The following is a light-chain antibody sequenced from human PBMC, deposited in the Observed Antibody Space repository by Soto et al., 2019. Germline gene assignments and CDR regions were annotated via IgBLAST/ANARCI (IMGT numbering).Light chain of an antibody. CDR3: QVWDSSSDHGV. V-gene: IGLV3-21*04. Sequence: SYELTQPPSVSVAPGKTARITCGGNNIGSKSVHWYQQKAGQAPVLVIYYDSDRPSGIPERFSGSNSGNTATLTISRVEAGDEADYYCQVWDSSSDHGVFGGGTKLTVL. CDR1: NIGSKS. CDR2: YDS. J-gene: IGLJ2*01.